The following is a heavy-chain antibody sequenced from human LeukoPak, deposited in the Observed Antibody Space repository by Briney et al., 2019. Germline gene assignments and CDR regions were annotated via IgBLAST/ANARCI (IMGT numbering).Heavy chain of an antibody. D-gene: IGHD6-13*01. CDR3: ARFALTSSLDY. J-gene: IGHJ4*02. CDR2: IYPGNSDT. CDR1: GYSFTSYW. Sequence: GESLKISCKGFGYSFTSYWIGWVRQVPGKGLEWMGLIYPGNSDTRYSPLFQGQVTLSVDRSISTAYLHWSGLKASDTAIYYCARFALTSSLDYWGQGTLVTVSS. V-gene: IGHV5-51*01.